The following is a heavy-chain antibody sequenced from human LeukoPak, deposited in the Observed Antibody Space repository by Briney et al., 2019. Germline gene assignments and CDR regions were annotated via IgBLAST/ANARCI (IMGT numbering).Heavy chain of an antibody. CDR2: ISPSGGST. CDR1: EYTFTSNY. Sequence: ASVKVSCKAFEYTFTSNYMHWVRQAPGQGPEWMGVISPSGGSTTYAQKFQGRVTLTRDMSTSTDYLELSSLRSEDTAVYYCARGWIAAAGTLPYYYYYYMDVWGKGTTVTVSS. D-gene: IGHD6-13*01. V-gene: IGHV1-46*01. J-gene: IGHJ6*03. CDR3: ARGWIAAAGTLPYYYYYYMDV.